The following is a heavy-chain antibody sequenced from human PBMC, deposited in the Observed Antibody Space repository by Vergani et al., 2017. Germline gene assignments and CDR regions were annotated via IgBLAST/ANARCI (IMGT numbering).Heavy chain of an antibody. CDR3: AKDSSSSLFRVLDI. V-gene: IGHV3-9*01. D-gene: IGHD6-6*01. CDR1: GFTYDDYA. J-gene: IGHJ3*02. CDR2: ISLNSGSI. Sequence: EVQLVESGGGLVKPGRSLRLSCAASGFTYDDYAMHWVRQAPGKGLEWVSGISLNSGSIGYADSVKGGFTISRDNGTNSLYLQMNSLRAEDTALYYCAKDSSSSLFRVLDIWGQGTMVTVSS.